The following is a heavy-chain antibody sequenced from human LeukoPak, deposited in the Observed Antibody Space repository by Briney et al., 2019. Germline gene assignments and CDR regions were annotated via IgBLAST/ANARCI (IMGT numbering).Heavy chain of an antibody. CDR1: GGSFSGYY. CDR3: ARGTRIVVVPAAIQYYYYYGMDV. V-gene: IGHV4-34*01. J-gene: IGHJ6*02. CDR2: INHSGST. D-gene: IGHD2-2*02. Sequence: PSETLSLTCAVYGGSFSGYYWSCIRQPPGKGLEWIGEINHSGSTNYNPSLKSRVTISVDTSKNQFSLKLSSVTAADTAVYYCARGTRIVVVPAAIQYYYYYGMDVWGQGTTVTVSS.